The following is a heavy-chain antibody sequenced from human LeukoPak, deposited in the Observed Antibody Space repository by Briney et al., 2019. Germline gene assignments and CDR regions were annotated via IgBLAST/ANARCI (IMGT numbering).Heavy chain of an antibody. Sequence: PGGSLRLSCAASGFTFSNYAMSWVRQAPGKGLEWVSTISYSGGSTYYVDSVKGRFTISRDNSKNTLYLLMNSLRAEDTAVYYCARDSFRGSYSDYWGQGTLVTVSS. CDR1: GFTFSNYA. CDR2: ISYSGGST. J-gene: IGHJ4*02. V-gene: IGHV3-23*01. CDR3: ARDSFRGSYSDY. D-gene: IGHD1-26*01.